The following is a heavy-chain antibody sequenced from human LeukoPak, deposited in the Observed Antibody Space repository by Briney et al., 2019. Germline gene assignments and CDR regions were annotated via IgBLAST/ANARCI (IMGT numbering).Heavy chain of an antibody. CDR2: IQQVGSEI. CDR3: ARAVAGPAGEYYFDY. Sequence: GGSLRLSCVASGFMFSNSWMAWVRQAPGKGLEWVAHIQQVGSEIYYVDSVKGRFTISRDNAANSLFLQMNSLRAEDTALYYCARAVAGPAGEYYFDYWGQGTLVTVSS. D-gene: IGHD6-19*01. V-gene: IGHV3-7*01. J-gene: IGHJ4*02. CDR1: GFMFSNSW.